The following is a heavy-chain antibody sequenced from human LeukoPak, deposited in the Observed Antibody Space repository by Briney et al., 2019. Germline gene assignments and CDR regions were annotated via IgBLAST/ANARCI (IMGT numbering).Heavy chain of an antibody. CDR3: AKGSKEVLFTRDHHMDV. D-gene: IGHD3-3*01. CDR2: IRYDGSKK. J-gene: IGHJ6*03. CDR1: GFTFTSYG. Sequence: GGSLRLSCAASGFTFTSYGIHWVRQAPGKGLEWVAFIRYDGSKKYYADSVKGRFTISRDNSKNTLYLQMNSLRAEDTAVYYCAKGSKEVLFTRDHHMDVWGKGTTVT. V-gene: IGHV3-30*02.